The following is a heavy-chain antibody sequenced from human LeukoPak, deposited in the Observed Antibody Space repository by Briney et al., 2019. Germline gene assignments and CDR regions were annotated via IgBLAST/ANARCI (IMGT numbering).Heavy chain of an antibody. J-gene: IGHJ4*02. V-gene: IGHV4/OR15-8*02. D-gene: IGHD1-26*01. Sequence: SETLSLTCGVSGGSISGTNWWSWVRQPPGQGLEWIGEISLAGQTNYNPSLNGRVTMSLDKSSNQLSLHLTSVTAADTAAYFCSRESGPFCPFGYWGQGTLVIVSS. CDR1: GGSISGTNW. CDR2: ISLAGQT. CDR3: SRESGPFCPFGY.